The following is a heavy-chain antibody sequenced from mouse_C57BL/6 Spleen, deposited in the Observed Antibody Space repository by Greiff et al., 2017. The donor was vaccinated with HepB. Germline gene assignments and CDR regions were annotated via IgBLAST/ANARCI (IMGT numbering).Heavy chain of an antibody. CDR2: INPNNGGT. V-gene: IGHV1-22*01. Sequence: EVQLQQSGPELVKPGASVKMSCKASGYTFTDYNMHWVKQSHGKSLEWIGYINPNNGGTSYNQKFKGKATLTVNKSSSTAYMELRSLTSEDSAVYYGADGYYDDFDYWGQGTTLTVSS. CDR3: ADGYYDDFDY. J-gene: IGHJ2*01. D-gene: IGHD2-3*01. CDR1: GYTFTDYN.